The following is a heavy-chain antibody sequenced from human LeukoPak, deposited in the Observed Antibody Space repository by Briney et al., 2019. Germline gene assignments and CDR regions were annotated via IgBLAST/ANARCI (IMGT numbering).Heavy chain of an antibody. D-gene: IGHD3-10*02. J-gene: IGHJ4*02. CDR2: ISYDGSNK. Sequence: PGGSLRLSCAASGFTFSTYAMHWVRQAPGKGLEWVTVISYDGSNKYYADSMKGRVTISRDNSKNTLYLQMNSLRAEDTAVYYCASVRGRFWGQGTLVTVSS. CDR3: ASVRGRF. CDR1: GFTFSTYA. V-gene: IGHV3-30*04.